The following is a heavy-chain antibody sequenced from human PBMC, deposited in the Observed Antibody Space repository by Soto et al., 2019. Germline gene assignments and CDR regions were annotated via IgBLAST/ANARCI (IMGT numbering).Heavy chain of an antibody. CDR2: ISSSSSYT. V-gene: IGHV3-11*06. J-gene: IGHJ4*02. CDR3: ARDSSGWDTMDY. Sequence: PGGSLRLSCAASGLTFSDYYMSWIRQAPGKGLEWVSYISSSSSYTNYADSVKGRFTISRDNAKNSLYLQMNSLRAEDTAVYYCARDSSGWDTMDYWGQGTLVTVSS. CDR1: GLTFSDYY. D-gene: IGHD6-19*01.